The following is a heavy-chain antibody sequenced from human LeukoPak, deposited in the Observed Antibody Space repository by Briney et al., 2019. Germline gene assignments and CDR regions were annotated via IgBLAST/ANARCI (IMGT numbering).Heavy chain of an antibody. CDR3: ARGQFQRDY. CDR1: GGSFSGYF. Sequence: SETLSLTCAVYGGSFSGYFWSWIRQPPGKGLEWIGEVNQSGRTNYNPSLKSRVTISVDPSKNQFSLNLRSVTAADTAVYYCARGQFQRDYWGQGTLVTVSS. V-gene: IGHV4-34*01. J-gene: IGHJ4*02. CDR2: VNQSGRT.